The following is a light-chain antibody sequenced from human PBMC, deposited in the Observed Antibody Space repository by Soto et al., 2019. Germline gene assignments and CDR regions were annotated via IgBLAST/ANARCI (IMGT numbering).Light chain of an antibody. CDR3: QQRSKWVT. CDR1: QSVSSY. Sequence: IVLTQSPSTLSLSPGERAPLSCRASQSVSSYLAWYQQKPGQAPRLLIYDASNRATGIPARFSGSGSGTDFTLTISSLEPEDFAVYYCQQRSKWVTFGPGTKVDIK. V-gene: IGKV3-11*01. J-gene: IGKJ3*01. CDR2: DAS.